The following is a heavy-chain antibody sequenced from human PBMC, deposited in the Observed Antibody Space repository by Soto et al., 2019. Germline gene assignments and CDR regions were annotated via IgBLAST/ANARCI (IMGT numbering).Heavy chain of an antibody. CDR3: ARRYGGNLDY. J-gene: IGHJ4*02. CDR2: IYYSGGT. V-gene: IGHV4-59*08. Sequence: QVQLQASGPGLVKPSETLSLTCTVSGGSISSYYWSWIRQPPGKGLEWIGYIYYSGGTNYNPSLKSRVTISVDSSTTHFSLKLSSVTAADTAVYYCARRYGGNLDYWGQGTLVTVSS. CDR1: GGSISSYY. D-gene: IGHD1-26*01.